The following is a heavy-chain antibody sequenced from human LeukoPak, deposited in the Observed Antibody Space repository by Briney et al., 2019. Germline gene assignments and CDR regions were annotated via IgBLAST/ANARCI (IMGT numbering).Heavy chain of an antibody. CDR2: IYYSGST. J-gene: IGHJ4*02. CDR3: ARQEDPYYDSSGYYYRFDY. Sequence: SETLSLTCTVSGGSISSSSYYWGWIRQPPGKGLEWIGSIYYSGSTYYNPSRKSRVTISLATSKTQFSLKLRSVTDADTAVYYCARQEDPYYDSSGYYYRFDYWGQGTLVTVSS. D-gene: IGHD3-22*01. V-gene: IGHV4-39*01. CDR1: GGSISSSSYY.